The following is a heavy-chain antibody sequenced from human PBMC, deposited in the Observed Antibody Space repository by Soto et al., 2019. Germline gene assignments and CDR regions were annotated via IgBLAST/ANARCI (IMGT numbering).Heavy chain of an antibody. CDR2: VHYSGNT. Sequence: PSETLCLPWTVAGGSISSGDDWGLIRQPPGKGREWLGSVHYSGNTYYNPSLKSRLTISVDKAKNQFSLNQSSVTAADTAVYYCAGQDRVVADGRWFDPRGQGTLVTVSS. J-gene: IGHJ5*02. CDR3: AGQDRVVADGRWFDP. CDR1: GGSISSGDD. D-gene: IGHD2-15*01. V-gene: IGHV4-38-2*02.